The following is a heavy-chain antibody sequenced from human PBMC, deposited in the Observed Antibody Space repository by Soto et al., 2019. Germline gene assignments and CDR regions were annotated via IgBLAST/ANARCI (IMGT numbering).Heavy chain of an antibody. Sequence: QVQLQQSGPGLVKPSQTLSLTCAISGDSVSSDNAAWDWIRQSPSRGLEWLGRTYYRSKWCHEYAVSLKSRITINPDTSKNQFSLQLNSVTPEDTAVYYCAGEATGSWYTWGQGTLVTVSS. CDR2: TYYRSKWCH. V-gene: IGHV6-1*01. D-gene: IGHD6-13*01. CDR3: AGEATGSWYT. CDR1: GDSVSSDNAA. J-gene: IGHJ4*02.